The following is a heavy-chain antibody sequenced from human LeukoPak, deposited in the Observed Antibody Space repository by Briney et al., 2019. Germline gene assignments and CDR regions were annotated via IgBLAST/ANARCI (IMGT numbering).Heavy chain of an antibody. V-gene: IGHV1-46*01. CDR2: INPSGGST. CDR1: GYTFTSYY. D-gene: IGHD3-9*01. Sequence: ASVKVSCKASGYTFTSYYMHWVRQAPGQGLEWMGIINPSGGSTSYAQKFQGRVTMTRDMSTSTVYMELSSLRSEDTAVYYCAKSMDILTGYLWSLDYWGQGTLVTVSS. CDR3: AKSMDILTGYLWSLDY. J-gene: IGHJ4*02.